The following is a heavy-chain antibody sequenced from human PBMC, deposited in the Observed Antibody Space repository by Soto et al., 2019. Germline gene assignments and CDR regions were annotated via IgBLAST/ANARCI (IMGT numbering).Heavy chain of an antibody. V-gene: IGHV3-30-3*01. Sequence: QVQLVESGGGVVQPGRSLRLSCAASGFTFSSYAMHWVRQAPGKGLEWVAVISYDGSNKYYADSVKGRFTISRDNSKNTLYLQMNSLRAEDTAVYYCARDPYSSGSNWFDPWGQGTLVTVSS. J-gene: IGHJ5*02. CDR2: ISYDGSNK. CDR3: ARDPYSSGSNWFDP. D-gene: IGHD6-25*01. CDR1: GFTFSSYA.